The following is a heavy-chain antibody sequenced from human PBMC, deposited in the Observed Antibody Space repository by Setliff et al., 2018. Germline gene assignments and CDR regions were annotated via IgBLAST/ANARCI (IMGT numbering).Heavy chain of an antibody. D-gene: IGHD3-10*01. CDR2: IYYSGST. J-gene: IGHJ4*02. CDR1: GGSISSGDYY. Sequence: SETLSLTCTVSGGSISSGDYYWSWIRQPPGKGLEWIGYIYYSGSTNYNPSLKSRVTISVDTSKNQFSLKLSSVTAADTAVYYCARESYYGSGYNYWGQGTLVTVSS. CDR3: ARESYYGSGYNY. V-gene: IGHV4-61*08.